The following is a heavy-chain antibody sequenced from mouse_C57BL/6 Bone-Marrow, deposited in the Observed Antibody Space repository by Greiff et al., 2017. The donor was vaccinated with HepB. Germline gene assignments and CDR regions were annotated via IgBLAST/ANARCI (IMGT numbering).Heavy chain of an antibody. CDR1: GYSITSGYY. CDR3: AREGYYYGLYYFDY. V-gene: IGHV3-6*01. CDR2: ISYDGSN. D-gene: IGHD1-1*01. J-gene: IGHJ2*01. Sequence: EESGPGLVKPSQSLSLTCSVTGYSITSGYYWNWIRQFPGNKLEWMGYISYDGSNNYNPSLKNRISITRDTSKNQFFLKLNSVTTEDTATYYCAREGYYYGLYYFDYWGQGTTLTVSS.